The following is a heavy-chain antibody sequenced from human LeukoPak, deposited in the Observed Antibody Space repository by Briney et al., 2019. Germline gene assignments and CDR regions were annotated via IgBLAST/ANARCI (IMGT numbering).Heavy chain of an antibody. V-gene: IGHV4-59*01. CDR1: GGSISSYY. CDR2: IYYSGST. CDR3: ARARKWLYAFDI. J-gene: IGHJ3*02. Sequence: SETLSLTCTVSGGSISSYYWSWIRQPPGKGLEWIGYIYYSGSTNYNPSLKSRVTISLDTSKNQFSLKLSSVTAADTAVYYCARARKWLYAFDIWGQGTMVTVSS. D-gene: IGHD5-24*01.